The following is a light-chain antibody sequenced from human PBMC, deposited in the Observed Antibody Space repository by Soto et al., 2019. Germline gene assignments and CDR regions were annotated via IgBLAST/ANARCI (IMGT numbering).Light chain of an antibody. CDR3: QQRSNWPRT. CDR2: GAS. J-gene: IGKJ1*01. V-gene: IGKV3D-20*02. Sequence: EIVLTQSPGTLSLSPGERATLSCGASQSVTSNYLAWYQQKPGQAPRLLIFGASIRVKGIPDRFIGSGSGTDFTLTISRLEPEDFAVYYCQQRSNWPRTFGQGTKVEIK. CDR1: QSVTSNY.